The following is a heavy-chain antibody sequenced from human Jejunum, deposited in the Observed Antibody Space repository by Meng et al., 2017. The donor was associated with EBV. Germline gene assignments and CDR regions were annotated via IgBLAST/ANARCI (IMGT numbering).Heavy chain of an antibody. D-gene: IGHD2-21*02. CDR3: VRGGDYCLVY. J-gene: IGHJ4*02. V-gene: IGHV4-4*02. Sequence: VQLHGAGPCRVNPARTLSSPCAVSGDPIDSRSRWSWTRQPPEMGRWGIGEIYYSESTNNNPSTKSRVTILVDSSENHFSLHLSSVTAATTAVYYCVRGGDYCLVYWGQGTLVTVSS. CDR1: GDPIDSRSR. CDR2: IYYSEST.